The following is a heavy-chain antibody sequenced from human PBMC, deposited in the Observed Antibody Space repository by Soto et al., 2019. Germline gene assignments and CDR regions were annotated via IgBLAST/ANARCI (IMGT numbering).Heavy chain of an antibody. D-gene: IGHD7-27*01. V-gene: IGHV3-23*01. CDR2: ISGSGGST. CDR1: GFTFSSYA. Sequence: GGSLRLSCAASGFTFSSYAMSWVRQAPGKGLEWVSAISGSGGSTYYADSVKGRFTISRDNSKNTLYLQMNSLRDEDTAIYYCARSLLGPMAFDMWGPGTLVTVSS. J-gene: IGHJ3*02. CDR3: ARSLLGPMAFDM.